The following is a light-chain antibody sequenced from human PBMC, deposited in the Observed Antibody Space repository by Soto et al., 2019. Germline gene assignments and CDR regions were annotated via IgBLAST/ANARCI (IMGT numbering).Light chain of an antibody. CDR2: SAS. CDR1: RSFASSY. V-gene: IGKV3-20*01. J-gene: IGKJ1*01. CDR3: QQYGYSFWT. Sequence: EIVLTQSPGTLSLSAGERATLSCRASRSFASSYLAWYQQKPGQAPRLLIYSASSRATGIPDRFSGSGSGADYTLTISRLEPEDSAMYYCQQYGYSFWTFGQGTKVDIK.